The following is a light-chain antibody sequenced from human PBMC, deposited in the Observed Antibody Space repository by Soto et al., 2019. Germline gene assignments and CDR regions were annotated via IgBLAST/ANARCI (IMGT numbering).Light chain of an antibody. CDR2: AAS. J-gene: IGKJ3*01. CDR3: QELKSYPFT. Sequence: IPLTQSPSSLSASVGDRVTITCRASQGIGGYLAWYQQKPGKAPRLLIYAASSLQSGVPSRFSGSGSGTDFTLTIGSLQPEDFATYYCQELKSYPFTFGPGTQVDIK. V-gene: IGKV1-9*01. CDR1: QGIGGY.